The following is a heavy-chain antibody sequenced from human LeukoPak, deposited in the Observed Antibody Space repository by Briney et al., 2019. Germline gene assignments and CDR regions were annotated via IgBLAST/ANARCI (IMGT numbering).Heavy chain of an antibody. D-gene: IGHD2-2*01. CDR2: INPNSGGT. J-gene: IGHJ4*02. CDR1: GYTFTGYY. Sequence: ASVKVSCKASGYTFTGYYMHWVRQAPGQGLEWMGWINPNSGGTNYAQKFQGRVTMTRDTSISTAYMELSRLRSDDTAVYYCARAWRFIGNEREVVVAMGYWGQGTLVTVSS. CDR3: ARAWRFIGNEREVVVAMGY. V-gene: IGHV1-2*02.